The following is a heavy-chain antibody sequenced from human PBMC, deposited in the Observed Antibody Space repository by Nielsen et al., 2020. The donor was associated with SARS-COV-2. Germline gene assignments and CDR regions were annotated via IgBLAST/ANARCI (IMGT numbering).Heavy chain of an antibody. J-gene: IGHJ3*01. CDR2: VSASGGST. CDR3: AKDGVVRGDDLDL. Sequence: GGSLRLSCAASGFTFNIYAIAWVRRAPGRGLQWVTGVSASGGSTSYTDSVNGRFSISRDNSKNTLFLQMHSLRVEDTALYYCAKDGVVRGDDLDLWGQGTMVTVSS. CDR1: GFTFNIYA. V-gene: IGHV3-23*01. D-gene: IGHD3-10*01.